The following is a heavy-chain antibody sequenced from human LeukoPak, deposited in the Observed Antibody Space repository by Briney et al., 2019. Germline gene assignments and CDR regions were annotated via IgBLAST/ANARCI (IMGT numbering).Heavy chain of an antibody. CDR1: GFTFDDYS. CDR2: ISWNGDNT. J-gene: IGHJ4*02. V-gene: IGHV3-9*01. D-gene: IGHD3-22*01. Sequence: PRRSLRLSCAASGFTFDDYSMHWVRQAPGEGLEWVSGISWNGDNTGYAHSFKGRFTIPRDNAKNSLYMQMNSLTSEDRALYYGAKDRSPHYYDISGRFYFWGQGTLVTVSS. CDR3: AKDRSPHYYDISGRFYF.